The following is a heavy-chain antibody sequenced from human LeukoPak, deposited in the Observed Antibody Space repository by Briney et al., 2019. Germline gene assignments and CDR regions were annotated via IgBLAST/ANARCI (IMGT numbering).Heavy chain of an antibody. J-gene: IGHJ4*02. CDR2: TIPIFGTA. V-gene: IGHV1-69*05. CDR3: ARAPSGWFLFDY. D-gene: IGHD6-19*01. Sequence: GASVKVSCKASGGTFSSYAISWVRQAPGQGLEWMGGTIPIFGTANYAQKFQGRVTITTDESTSTAYMELSSLRSEDTAVYYCARAPSGWFLFDYWGQGTLVTVSS. CDR1: GGTFSSYA.